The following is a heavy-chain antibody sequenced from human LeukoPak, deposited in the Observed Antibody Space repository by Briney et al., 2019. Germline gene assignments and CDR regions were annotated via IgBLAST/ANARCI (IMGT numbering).Heavy chain of an antibody. D-gene: IGHD3-3*01. CDR1: GGSISSSSYY. V-gene: IGHV4-39*01. J-gene: IGHJ5*02. CDR3: APLRGDYDFWSGENWFDP. CDR2: IYYSGST. Sequence: SETLSLTCTVSGGSISSSSYYWGWIRQPPGKGLEWIGSIYYSGSTYYNPSLKSRVTISVDTPKNQFSLKLSSVTAADTAVYYCAPLRGDYDFWSGENWFDPWGQGTLVTVSS.